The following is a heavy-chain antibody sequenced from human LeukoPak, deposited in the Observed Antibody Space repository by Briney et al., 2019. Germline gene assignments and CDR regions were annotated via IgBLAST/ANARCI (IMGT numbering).Heavy chain of an antibody. Sequence: ASVKVSCKASGGTFSSYAISWVRQAPGQGLEWMGGIIPSFGTANYAQKFQGRVTITTDESTSTAYMELSSLRSEDTAVYYCARGRGLVIPDIWGQGTMVTVSS. CDR2: IIPSFGTA. D-gene: IGHD6-6*01. V-gene: IGHV1-69*05. CDR3: ARGRGLVIPDI. CDR1: GGTFSSYA. J-gene: IGHJ3*02.